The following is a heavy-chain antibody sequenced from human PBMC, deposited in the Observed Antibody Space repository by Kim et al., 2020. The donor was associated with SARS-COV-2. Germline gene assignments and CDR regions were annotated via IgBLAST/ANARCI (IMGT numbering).Heavy chain of an antibody. CDR1: GFTFSSYA. Sequence: GALRLSCAASGFTFSSYAMSWVRQAPGKGLEWVSAISGSGGSTYYADSVKGRFTISRDNSKNRLYLQMNSLRAEDTAVYYCAKDLSVVVPAASNVWGQGTLVTVSS. CDR2: ISGSGGST. J-gene: IGHJ4*02. D-gene: IGHD2-2*01. V-gene: IGHV3-23*01. CDR3: AKDLSVVVPAASNV.